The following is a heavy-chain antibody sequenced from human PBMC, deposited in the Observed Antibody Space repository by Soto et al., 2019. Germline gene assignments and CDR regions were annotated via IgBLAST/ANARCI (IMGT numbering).Heavy chain of an antibody. J-gene: IGHJ4*02. D-gene: IGHD1-1*01. V-gene: IGHV3-30*18. CDR2: ISYDGINK. Sequence: PGGSLRLSCAASGFIFSSYGMHWVRQAPGKGLEWVAVISYDGINKYYSDSVKGRFTISRDNSKNTLYLQMNSLRAEDTAVYYCAKSVYNWNDGFFDYWGQGTLVNVSS. CDR1: GFIFSSYG. CDR3: AKSVYNWNDGFFDY.